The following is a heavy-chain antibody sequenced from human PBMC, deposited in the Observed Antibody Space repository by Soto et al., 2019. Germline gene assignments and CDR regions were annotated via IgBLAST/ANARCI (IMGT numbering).Heavy chain of an antibody. J-gene: IGHJ4*02. CDR2: ISGSGGST. D-gene: IGHD3-10*01. Sequence: PGGSLRLSCAASGFTFSSYAMSWVRQAPGKGLDWVSAISGSGGSTYYADSVKGRFTISRDNSKNTLYLQMNSLRAEDTAVYYCANTSKVLLWFGELSNYFDYWGQGTLVTVSS. V-gene: IGHV3-23*01. CDR1: GFTFSSYA. CDR3: ANTSKVLLWFGELSNYFDY.